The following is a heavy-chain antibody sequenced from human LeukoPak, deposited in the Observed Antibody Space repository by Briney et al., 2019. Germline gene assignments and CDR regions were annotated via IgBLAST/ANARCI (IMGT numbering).Heavy chain of an antibody. V-gene: IGHV3-30-3*02. CDR1: GFTFSSYA. Sequence: GGSLRLSCAASGFTFSSYAMHCVRQAPGKGLEWVAVISYDGSNKYYADSVKGRFTISRDNSKNTLYLQMNSLRAEDTAVYYCAKKLPGTTDYFDYWGQGTLVTVSS. J-gene: IGHJ4*02. D-gene: IGHD1-1*01. CDR3: AKKLPGTTDYFDY. CDR2: ISYDGSNK.